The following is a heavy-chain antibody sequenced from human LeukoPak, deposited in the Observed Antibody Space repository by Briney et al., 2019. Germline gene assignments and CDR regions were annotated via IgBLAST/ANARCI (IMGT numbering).Heavy chain of an antibody. CDR2: IIPIFGTA. V-gene: IGHV1-69*01. J-gene: IGHJ5*02. CDR3: ARDPSYYYGSGVPGGGWFDP. D-gene: IGHD3-10*01. Sequence: SVKVSCKASGGTFSSYAISWVRQAPGQGLEWMGGIIPIFGTANYAQKFQGRVTITADESTSTAYMELGSLRSEDTAVYYCARDPSYYYGSGVPGGGWFDPWGQGTLVTVSS. CDR1: GGTFSSYA.